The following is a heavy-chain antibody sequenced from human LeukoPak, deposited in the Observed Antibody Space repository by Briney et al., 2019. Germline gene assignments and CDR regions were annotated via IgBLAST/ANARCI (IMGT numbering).Heavy chain of an antibody. CDR3: ARAQYSSSSAFDI. CDR2: ISSSSSTI. V-gene: IGHV3-48*01. CDR1: GFTFSSYS. D-gene: IGHD6-6*01. J-gene: IGHJ3*02. Sequence: TGGSLRLSCAASGFTFSSYSMNWVRQAPGKWLEWVSYISSSSSTIYYADSVKGRFTISRDNAKNSLYLQMNSLRAEDTAVYYCARAQYSSSSAFDIWGQGTMVTVSS.